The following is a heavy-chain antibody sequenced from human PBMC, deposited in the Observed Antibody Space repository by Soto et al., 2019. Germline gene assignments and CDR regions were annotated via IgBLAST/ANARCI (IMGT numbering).Heavy chain of an antibody. V-gene: IGHV1-18*04. CDR1: GCPMRTYG. CDR2: ISPYNGNT. Sequence: XAVKVACKTCGCPMRTYGRNWVRQAPGQGLEWMGWISPYNGNTKYAQSLQCRVTMTTDTSTSTAYMELRSLRSDDPAVYYCARVPTPTHGDSDKNTWFDHWGHGTLVTV. D-gene: IGHD3-9*01. J-gene: IGHJ5*02. CDR3: ARVPTPTHGDSDKNTWFDH.